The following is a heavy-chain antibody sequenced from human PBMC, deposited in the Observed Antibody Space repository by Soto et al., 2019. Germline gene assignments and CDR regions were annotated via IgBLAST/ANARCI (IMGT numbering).Heavy chain of an antibody. J-gene: IGHJ6*02. CDR2: IYPGDSDT. D-gene: IGHD1-26*01. V-gene: IGHV5-51*01. CDR1: GYSFTSYW. CDR3: ARGSGSYNSYHYYGMDV. Sequence: PWESLKISCKGSGYSFTSYWIGWVRQMPGKGLEWMGIIYPGDSDTRYSPSFQGQVTISADKSISTAYLQWSSLKASDTAMYYCARGSGSYNSYHYYGMDVWGQRTTVTVS.